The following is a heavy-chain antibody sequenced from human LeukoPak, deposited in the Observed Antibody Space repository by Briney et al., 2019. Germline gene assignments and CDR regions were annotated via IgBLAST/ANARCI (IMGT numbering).Heavy chain of an antibody. CDR3: AREGSPPLSEWELGTFDY. J-gene: IGHJ4*02. Sequence: PSETLSLTCTVSGGSISSSSYYWGWIRQPPGKGLEWIGSIYYSGSTYYNPSLKSRVTISVDTSKNQFSLKLSSVTAADTAVYYCAREGSPPLSEWELGTFDYWGQGTLVTVSS. CDR1: GGSISSSSYY. V-gene: IGHV4-39*07. D-gene: IGHD1-26*01. CDR2: IYYSGST.